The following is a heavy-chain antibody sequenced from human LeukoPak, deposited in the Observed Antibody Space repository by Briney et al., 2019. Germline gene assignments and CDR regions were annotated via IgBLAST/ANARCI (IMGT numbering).Heavy chain of an antibody. CDR1: GGSFSGYY. CDR2: INHSGST. D-gene: IGHD3-10*01. Sequence: PSETLSLTCAVYGGSFSGYYWSWIRQPPGKGLEWTGEINHSGSTNYNPSLKSRVTISVDTSKNQFSLKLSSVTAADTAVYYCATRITQNFDYWGQGTLVTVSS. J-gene: IGHJ4*02. CDR3: ATRITQNFDY. V-gene: IGHV4-34*01.